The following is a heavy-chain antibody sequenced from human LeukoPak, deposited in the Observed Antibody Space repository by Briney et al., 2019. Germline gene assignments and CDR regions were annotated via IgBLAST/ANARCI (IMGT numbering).Heavy chain of an antibody. D-gene: IGHD2-2*01. CDR3: AEDEFGYCSSTSCYILDY. J-gene: IGHJ4*02. CDR2: IRYDGSNK. Sequence: GGSLRLSCAASGFTFSSYGMHWVRQAPGKGLEWVAFIRYDGSNKYYADSVKGRFTISRDNSKNTLYLQMNSLRAEDTAVYYCAEDEFGYCSSTSCYILDYWGQGTLVTVSS. CDR1: GFTFSSYG. V-gene: IGHV3-30*02.